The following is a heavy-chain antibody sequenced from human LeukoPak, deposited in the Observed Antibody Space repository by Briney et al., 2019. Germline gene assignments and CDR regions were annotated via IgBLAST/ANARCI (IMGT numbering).Heavy chain of an antibody. D-gene: IGHD4-23*01. V-gene: IGHV4-59*08. CDR2: VFYSGSS. CDR1: GGSISGHY. J-gene: IGHJ6*02. CDR3: ARLGIYGGNSLYYYYGMDV. Sequence: SETLSLTCTVSGGSISGHYWSWMRQPPGKAPEWIGYVFYSGSSSYNPSLKGRVTISVDTSMNQFSLKLSSVTAADTAVYYCARLGIYGGNSLYYYYGMDVWGQGTTVTVSS.